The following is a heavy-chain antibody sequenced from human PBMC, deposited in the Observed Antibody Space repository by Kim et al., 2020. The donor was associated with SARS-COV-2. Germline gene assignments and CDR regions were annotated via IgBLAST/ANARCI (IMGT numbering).Heavy chain of an antibody. V-gene: IGHV3-30*01. Sequence: KGRVTISRDNSKNTVYLQMNSLRVADTAVYFCARDDDYVWGSYRDTGSFDYWGQGTLVTVSS. D-gene: IGHD3-16*02. J-gene: IGHJ4*02. CDR3: ARDDDYVWGSYRDTGSFDY.